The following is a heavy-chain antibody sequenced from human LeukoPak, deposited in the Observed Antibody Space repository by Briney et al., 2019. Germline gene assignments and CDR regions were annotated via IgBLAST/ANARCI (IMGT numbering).Heavy chain of an antibody. V-gene: IGHV3-7*01. CDR2: IKQDGSEK. J-gene: IGHJ4*02. CDR1: GFTFSSYW. Sequence: SGGSLRLSCAASGFTFSSYWMSWVRQAPGKGLEWVANIKQDGSEKYYVDSVKGRFTISRDNAKNSLYLQMNSLRAEDTAVYYCARDAYDFWSGYLDYWGQGTPVTVSS. CDR3: ARDAYDFWSGYLDY. D-gene: IGHD3-3*01.